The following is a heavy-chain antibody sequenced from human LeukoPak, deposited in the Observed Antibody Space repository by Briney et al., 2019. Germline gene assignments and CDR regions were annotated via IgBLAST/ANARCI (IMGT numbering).Heavy chain of an antibody. V-gene: IGHV3-48*03. CDR3: ARKDYGGYAYYYYGLDV. D-gene: IGHD5-12*01. CDR1: GFTFSNYE. CDR2: ISSSGSTK. J-gene: IGHJ6*04. Sequence: GGSLRLSCAASGFTFSNYEMNWVRQAPGKGLEWVSYISSSGSTKYYADSVKGRFTISRDNAKNSLYLQMNSLRAEDTAVYYCARKDYGGYAYYYYGLDVWGKGTTVTVSS.